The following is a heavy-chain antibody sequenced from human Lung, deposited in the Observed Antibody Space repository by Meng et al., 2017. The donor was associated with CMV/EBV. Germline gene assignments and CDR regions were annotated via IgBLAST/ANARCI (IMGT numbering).Heavy chain of an antibody. J-gene: IGHJ4*02. CDR3: TTDWYYYDSSGRRWFDY. V-gene: IGHV3-15*01. CDR1: GFTFSNAW. CDR2: IKSKTDGGTT. D-gene: IGHD3-22*01. Sequence: SCAASGFTFSNAWMSWVRQAPGKGLEWVGRIKSKTDGGTTDYAAPVKGRFTISRDDSKNTLYLQMNSLKTEDTAVYYCTTDWYYYDSSGRRWFDYWGQGTXVTVSS.